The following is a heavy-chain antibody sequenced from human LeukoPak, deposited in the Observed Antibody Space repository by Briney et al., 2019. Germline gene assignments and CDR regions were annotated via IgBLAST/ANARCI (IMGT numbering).Heavy chain of an antibody. D-gene: IGHD6-13*01. CDR1: GGTFSSYA. J-gene: IGHJ6*04. CDR3: AGDLEQQLVRPDYYYGMDV. CDR2: IIPIFGTA. V-gene: IGHV1-69*06. Sequence: ASVKVSCKASGGTFSSYAISWVRQAPGQGLEWMGGIIPIFGTANYAQKFQGRVTITADKSTSTAYMELSSLRSEDTAVYYCAGDLEQQLVRPDYYYGMDVWGKGTTVTVSS.